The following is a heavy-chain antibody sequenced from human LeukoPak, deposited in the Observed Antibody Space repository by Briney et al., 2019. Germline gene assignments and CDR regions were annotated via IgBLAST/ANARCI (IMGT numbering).Heavy chain of an antibody. Sequence: SGGSLRLSCAASGFIFSHYPMHWVRQAPGKGLEWVAVISFDGSNEYYSDSVKGRFAISRDNSKNTLYLQMGSLRAEDTAVYYCARARLVWTKYFDCWGQGTLVTVSS. CDR1: GFIFSHYP. CDR3: ARARLVWTKYFDC. CDR2: ISFDGSNE. D-gene: IGHD2-8*01. J-gene: IGHJ4*02. V-gene: IGHV3-30*09.